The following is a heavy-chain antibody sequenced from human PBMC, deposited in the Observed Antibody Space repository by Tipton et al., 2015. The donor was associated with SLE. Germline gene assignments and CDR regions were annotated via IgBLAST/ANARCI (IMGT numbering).Heavy chain of an antibody. CDR3: ARDGGIAAAFDY. D-gene: IGHD6-13*01. Sequence: TLSLTCAVYGGSFSGYFWSWIRQPPGKGLEWIGEIIHSGIINYNPSLKSRVTISVDTSKNQFSLKLTSVTAADTAVYYCARDGGIAAAFDYWGQGTLVTVSS. V-gene: IGHV4-34*12. CDR1: GGSFSGYF. CDR2: IIHSGII. J-gene: IGHJ4*02.